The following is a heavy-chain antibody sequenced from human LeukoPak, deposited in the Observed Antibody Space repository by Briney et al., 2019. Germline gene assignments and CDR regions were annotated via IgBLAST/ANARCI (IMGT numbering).Heavy chain of an antibody. Sequence: ASVKVSCKASGYTFTSYGISLVRQAPRQGLEWMGWISAYNGNTNYAQKLQGRVTMTTDTSTSTAYMELRSLRSDDTAVYYCARDGGSGPQNYYGMDVWGQGTTVTVSS. CDR2: ISAYNGNT. J-gene: IGHJ6*02. D-gene: IGHD3-3*01. CDR3: ARDGGSGPQNYYGMDV. V-gene: IGHV1-18*04. CDR1: GYTFTSYG.